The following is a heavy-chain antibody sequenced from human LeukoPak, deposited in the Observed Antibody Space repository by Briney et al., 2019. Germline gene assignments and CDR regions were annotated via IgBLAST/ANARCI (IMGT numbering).Heavy chain of an antibody. V-gene: IGHV3-30*04. CDR2: ISYDGSNK. Sequence: PGGSLRLSCAASGFTFSSYAMHWLRQAPGKGLEWVTVISYDGSNKYYADSVKARFTISRDNPKNTLYLQMNSLRPEDTAVYYCTSEGYYFDYWGQGTLVTVSS. CDR1: GFTFSSYA. J-gene: IGHJ4*02. CDR3: TSEGYYFDY.